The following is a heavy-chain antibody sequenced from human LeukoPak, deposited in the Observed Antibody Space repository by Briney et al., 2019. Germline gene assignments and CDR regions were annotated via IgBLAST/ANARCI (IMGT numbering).Heavy chain of an antibody. Sequence: PSQTLSLTCTVSGGSISSGDYYWSWIRQPPGKGLEWIGYIYYSGSTYYNPSLKSRVTISVDTSKNEFSLKLNSVTAADTAVYYCARAGQYHHNSAGYFPDYWGQGALVTVSS. D-gene: IGHD3-22*01. CDR2: IYYSGST. J-gene: IGHJ4*02. CDR1: GGSISSGDYY. CDR3: ARAGQYHHNSAGYFPDY. V-gene: IGHV4-30-4*01.